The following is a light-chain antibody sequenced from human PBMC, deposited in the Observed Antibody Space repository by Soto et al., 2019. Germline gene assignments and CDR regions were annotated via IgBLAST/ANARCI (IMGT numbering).Light chain of an antibody. CDR1: QSVLYSSNNKNY. V-gene: IGKV4-1*01. J-gene: IGKJ1*01. CDR3: QQYHTTPQR. CDR2: WAS. Sequence: DIVMTQSPDSLAVSLGERATINCKSSQSVLYSSNNKNYLAWYQQKPGQPPKLLISWASTRETRVPDLFSGSGSGADFSLPISSRLAEDVAVDYCQQYHTTPQRFSQGAKVEIK.